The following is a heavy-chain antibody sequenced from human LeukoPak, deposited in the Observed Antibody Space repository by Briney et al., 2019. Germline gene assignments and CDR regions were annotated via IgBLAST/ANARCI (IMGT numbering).Heavy chain of an antibody. J-gene: IGHJ4*02. CDR2: ISAYNGNT. D-gene: IGHD3-22*01. CDR3: ARVDYYDSSGYFSGPDY. V-gene: IGHV1-18*01. Sequence: ASVKVSCKASGYTFTSYGISWVRQAPGQGLEWMGWISAYNGNTNYAQKLQGRVTMTTDTSTSTAYMELRSLRSDDTAVYYCARVDYYDSSGYFSGPDYWGQGTLVTVSS. CDR1: GYTFTSYG.